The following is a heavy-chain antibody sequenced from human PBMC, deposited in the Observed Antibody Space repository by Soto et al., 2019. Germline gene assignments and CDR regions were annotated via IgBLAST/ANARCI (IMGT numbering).Heavy chain of an antibody. Sequence: EVQLLESGGGLVQPGGSLRLSCAASGFTFSSYAMSWVRQAPGKGLEWVPAISGSGGSTYYADSVKGRFTISRDNSKNTLYLQMNSLRAEDTAVYYCAKDRKVRGGLFDYWGQGTLVTVSS. CDR3: AKDRKVRGGLFDY. J-gene: IGHJ4*02. CDR2: ISGSGGST. V-gene: IGHV3-23*01. CDR1: GFTFSSYA. D-gene: IGHD3-10*01.